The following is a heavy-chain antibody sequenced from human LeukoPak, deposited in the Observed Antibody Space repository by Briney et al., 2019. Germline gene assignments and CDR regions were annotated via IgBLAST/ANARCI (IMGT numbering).Heavy chain of an antibody. CDR3: ARGGYYGSGSYYFH. CDR2: ISSRSSHT. Sequence: GGSLRLSCAASGFTFSDYYMSWIRQAPGKGLEWVSYISSRSSHTNYADSVKGRFTISRDNAKNSLYLQMNSLRDEDTAVYYCARGGYYGSGSYYFHWGQGTLVTVSS. D-gene: IGHD3-10*01. V-gene: IGHV3-11*06. CDR1: GFTFSDYY. J-gene: IGHJ4*02.